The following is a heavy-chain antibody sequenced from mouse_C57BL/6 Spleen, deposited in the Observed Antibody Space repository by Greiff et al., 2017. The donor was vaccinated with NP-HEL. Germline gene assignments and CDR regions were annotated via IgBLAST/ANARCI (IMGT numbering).Heavy chain of an antibody. CDR2: ISYDGSN. CDR1: GYSITSGYY. Sequence: EVQLQESGPGLVKPSQSLSLTCSVTGYSITSGYYWYWIRQFPGNILECTGIISYDGSNNYNPSLKNRISITRDTSKNQICLKLNSVTTEDTATCYDAREGNYGYFDDWGTGTTVTVSS. J-gene: IGHJ1*03. CDR3: AREGNYGYFDD. V-gene: IGHV3-6*01. D-gene: IGHD2-1*01.